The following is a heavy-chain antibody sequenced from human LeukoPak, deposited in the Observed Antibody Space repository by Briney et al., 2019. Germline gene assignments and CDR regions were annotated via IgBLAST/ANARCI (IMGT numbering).Heavy chain of an antibody. Sequence: ASVKVSCKTSGYTFTGYYVHWVRQAPGQGLEWMGRINPNSGDTDYAQKFQGRVTMTRDTSISTAYMELSRLRSDDTAVYYCARDYCGGDCFPDYWGQGTLVTVSS. CDR2: INPNSGDT. CDR1: GYTFTGYY. J-gene: IGHJ4*02. D-gene: IGHD2-21*02. V-gene: IGHV1-2*06. CDR3: ARDYCGGDCFPDY.